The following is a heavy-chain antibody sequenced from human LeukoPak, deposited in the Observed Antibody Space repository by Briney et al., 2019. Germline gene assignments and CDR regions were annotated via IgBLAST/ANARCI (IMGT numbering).Heavy chain of an antibody. Sequence: GGSLRLSCAASGFTVSSNYMSWVRQAPGKGLEWVSVIYSGGSTYYADSVKGRFTISRHNSKNTLYLQMNSLRAEDTAVYYCAGFRVGVTAPDAFDIWGQGTMVTVSS. V-gene: IGHV3-53*04. CDR2: IYSGGST. CDR3: AGFRVGVTAPDAFDI. D-gene: IGHD1-26*01. CDR1: GFTVSSNY. J-gene: IGHJ3*02.